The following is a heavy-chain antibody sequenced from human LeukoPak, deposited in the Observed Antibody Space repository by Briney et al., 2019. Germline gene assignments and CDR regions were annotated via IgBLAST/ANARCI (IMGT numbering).Heavy chain of an antibody. V-gene: IGHV3-23*01. CDR1: GFTFSSYA. D-gene: IGHD6-19*01. Sequence: GGSLRLSCAASGFTFSSYAMSWVRQAPGKGLEWVSAISGSGGSTYYADSVKGRFTISRDNSKNTLYLQMNSLRAEDTAVYYCAKSLGGGWSTTRSFDYWGQGTLVTVSS. CDR3: AKSLGGGWSTTRSFDY. CDR2: ISGSGGST. J-gene: IGHJ4*02.